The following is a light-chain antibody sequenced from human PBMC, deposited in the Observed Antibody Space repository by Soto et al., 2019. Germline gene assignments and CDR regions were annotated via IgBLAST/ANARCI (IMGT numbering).Light chain of an antibody. CDR3: LLYVGSGIHWV. Sequence: QTVVTQEPSVSVSPGGTVTLTCGLTSGSVSTRNYPSWYQQIPGQAPRTLIYNTNTRSSGVPDRFSGSILGNKAALTITGAHAEDESDYYCLLYVGSGIHWVFGGGTKVTVL. CDR2: NTN. V-gene: IGLV8-61*01. J-gene: IGLJ3*02. CDR1: SGSVSTRNY.